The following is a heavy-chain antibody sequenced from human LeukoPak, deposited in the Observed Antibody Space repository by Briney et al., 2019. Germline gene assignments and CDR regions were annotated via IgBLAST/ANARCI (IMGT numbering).Heavy chain of an antibody. D-gene: IGHD4-17*01. J-gene: IGHJ6*02. Sequence: GGSLRLSCAASGFTFGSYEMNWVRQAPGKGLEWVSYISRSGSTIYYADSVKGRFTISRDNAKNSLYLQMNSLRAEDTAVYYCARDAGDLYLYGMDVWGQGTTVTVSS. CDR1: GFTFGSYE. CDR2: ISRSGSTI. V-gene: IGHV3-48*03. CDR3: ARDAGDLYLYGMDV.